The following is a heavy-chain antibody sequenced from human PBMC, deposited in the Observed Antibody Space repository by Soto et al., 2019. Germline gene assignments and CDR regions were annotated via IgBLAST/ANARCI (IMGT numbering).Heavy chain of an antibody. CDR3: ARDPATVTKHFDY. CDR2: IWYDGSKK. J-gene: IGHJ4*02. V-gene: IGHV3-33*01. Sequence: QVRLVESGGGVVQPGRSLRLSCVASGFTFSRYGMHWVRQAPGKGLEWVALIWYDGSKKYYADSVKGRFTISRDDSKSTLYLHMDSLRAEDTAVYSCARDPATVTKHFDYWGQGTLVTVSS. CDR1: GFTFSRYG. D-gene: IGHD4-17*01.